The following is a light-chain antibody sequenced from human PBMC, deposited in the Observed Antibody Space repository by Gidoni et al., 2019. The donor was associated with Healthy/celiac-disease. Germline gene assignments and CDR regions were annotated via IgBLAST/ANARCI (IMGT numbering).Light chain of an antibody. J-gene: IGLJ2*01. CDR2: DAS. CDR3: QVWDSSSDHVV. Sequence: SYVLTQPPSVSVAPGQTARITCGGNNIGSKSVHWYQQKPGQAPVLVVYDASDRPSGIPARFSGSNSGNTATLTISRVEAGDEADYYCQVWDSSSDHVVFGGGTKLTGL. V-gene: IGLV3-21*02. CDR1: NIGSKS.